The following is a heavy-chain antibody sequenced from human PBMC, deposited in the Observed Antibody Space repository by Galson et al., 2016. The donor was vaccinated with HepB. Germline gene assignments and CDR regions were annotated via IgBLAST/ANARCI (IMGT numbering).Heavy chain of an antibody. V-gene: IGHV4-59*01. D-gene: IGHD3-3*01. CDR3: VRVNFWSGATHAFDV. Sequence: SETLSLTCSVSGGSINAYYWSQIRQSPGKGLDWIGYIYYSGRTNYSPSHKSRVTMSVDTSKNRFSLRLTSVTAADTAVYFCVRVNFWSGATHAFDVWGQGTLVTVSS. J-gene: IGHJ3*01. CDR1: GGSINAYY. CDR2: IYYSGRT.